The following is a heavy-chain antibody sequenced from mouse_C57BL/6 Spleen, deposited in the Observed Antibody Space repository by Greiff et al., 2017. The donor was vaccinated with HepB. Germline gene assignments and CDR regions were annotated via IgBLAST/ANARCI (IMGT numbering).Heavy chain of an antibody. J-gene: IGHJ2*01. CDR1: GFSFNTYA. CDR2: IRSKSNNYAT. CDR3: VRQHYGSSLFDY. D-gene: IGHD1-1*01. Sequence: EVQVVESGGGLVQPKGSLKLSCAASGFSFNTYAMNWVRQAPGKGLEWVARIRSKSNNYATYYADSVKDRFTISRDDSESMLYLQMNNLKTEDTAMYYCVRQHYGSSLFDYWGQGTTLTVSS. V-gene: IGHV10-1*01.